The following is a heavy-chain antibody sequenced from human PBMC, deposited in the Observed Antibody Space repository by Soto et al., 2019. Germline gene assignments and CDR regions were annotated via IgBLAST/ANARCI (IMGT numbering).Heavy chain of an antibody. J-gene: IGHJ4*02. D-gene: IGHD3-10*01. CDR3: TTGPTLLWFGELPRTYDY. Sequence: GGSLRLSCAASGFTFSNAWMSWVRQAPGKGLEWVGRIKSKTDGGTTDYAAPVKGRFTISRDDSKNTLYLQMNSLKTEDTAVYYCTTGPTLLWFGELPRTYDYWGQGTLVTVSS. V-gene: IGHV3-15*01. CDR1: GFTFSNAW. CDR2: IKSKTDGGTT.